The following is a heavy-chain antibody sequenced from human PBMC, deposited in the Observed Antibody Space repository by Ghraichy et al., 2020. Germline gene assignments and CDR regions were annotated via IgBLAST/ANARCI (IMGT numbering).Heavy chain of an antibody. CDR1: GGSISSSSYY. CDR3: ASIDTAIET. Sequence: SETLSLTCTVSGGSISSSSYYWGWIRQPPGKGLEWIGSIYYSGSTYYNPSLKSRVTISVDTSKNQFSLKLSSVTAADTAVYYCASIDTAIETWGQGTLVTVSS. D-gene: IGHD5-18*01. CDR2: IYYSGST. V-gene: IGHV4-39*01. J-gene: IGHJ5*02.